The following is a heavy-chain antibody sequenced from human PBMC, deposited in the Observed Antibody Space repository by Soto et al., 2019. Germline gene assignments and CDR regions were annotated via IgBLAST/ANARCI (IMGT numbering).Heavy chain of an antibody. V-gene: IGHV1-18*01. CDR3: ARGRYGDY. J-gene: IGHJ4*02. D-gene: IGHD1-1*01. CDR2: ISAHNDNT. Sequence: QVHLVQSGAEVRKPGASVKVSCKGSGYTFTSYGIAWVRQAPGQGLEWMGWISAHNDNTNYAQKVQGRVTVTRDTSTSTAYMELRHPRSDDTAVYYCARGRYGDYWGQGALVTVSS. CDR1: GYTFTSYG.